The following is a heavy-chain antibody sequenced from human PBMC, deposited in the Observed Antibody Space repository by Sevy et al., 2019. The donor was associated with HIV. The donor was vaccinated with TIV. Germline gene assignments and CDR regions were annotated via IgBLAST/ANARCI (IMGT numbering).Heavy chain of an antibody. V-gene: IGHV3-33*01. Sequence: GGSLRLSCAATGFTLSNYAMHWVRQAPGKGMEWVAIIWSDGAYLYHWDSVKGGFTISRDTSKNTLYLQMNNVRVEDTAVYYCARGGYYYDNAAYYALDSWGQGTLVTVSS. J-gene: IGHJ4*02. D-gene: IGHD3-22*01. CDR2: IWSDGAYL. CDR1: GFTLSNYA. CDR3: ARGGYYYDNAAYYALDS.